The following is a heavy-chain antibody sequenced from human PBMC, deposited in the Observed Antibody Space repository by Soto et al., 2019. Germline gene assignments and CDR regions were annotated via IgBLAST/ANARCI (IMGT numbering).Heavy chain of an antibody. Sequence: EVQLLESGGGLVQPGGSLRLSCAASGFTFSSYAMRWVRQAPGKGLEWVSAISGSGGSTYYADSVKGRFTISRDNSKNTLYLQMNSLRAEDTAVYYCAKGGGGYNLYWAFDYWGQGTLVTVSS. V-gene: IGHV3-23*01. D-gene: IGHD2-8*02. CDR1: GFTFSSYA. CDR2: ISGSGGST. CDR3: AKGGGGYNLYWAFDY. J-gene: IGHJ4*02.